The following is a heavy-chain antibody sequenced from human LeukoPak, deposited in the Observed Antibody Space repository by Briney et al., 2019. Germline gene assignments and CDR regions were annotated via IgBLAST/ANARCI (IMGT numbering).Heavy chain of an antibody. D-gene: IGHD3-22*01. CDR3: AKGLHYYDSSATTGHYFDY. Sequence: GGSLRLSCAASGFTFSSYGMHWVRQAPGKGLEWVAVISYDGSNKYYADSVKGRFTISRDNSKNTLYLQMNSLRAEDTAVYYCAKGLHYYDSSATTGHYFDYWGQGTLVTVSS. J-gene: IGHJ4*02. V-gene: IGHV3-30*18. CDR2: ISYDGSNK. CDR1: GFTFSSYG.